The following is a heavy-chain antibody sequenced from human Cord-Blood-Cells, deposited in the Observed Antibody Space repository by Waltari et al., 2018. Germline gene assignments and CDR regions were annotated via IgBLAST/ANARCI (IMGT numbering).Heavy chain of an antibody. CDR3: ARVAGSYGFYYYYGMDV. D-gene: IGHD5-18*01. Sequence: QVQLQQWGAGLLKPSEPLSLTCAVYGGSFIGYSWSWIRQPPGKGLEGIGEINHSGRTNYNPSLKSRFTISVDTSKNQFSLKLSSVTAADTAVYYCARVAGSYGFYYYYGMDVWGQGTTVTVSS. J-gene: IGHJ6*02. CDR2: INHSGRT. CDR1: GGSFIGYS. V-gene: IGHV4-34*01.